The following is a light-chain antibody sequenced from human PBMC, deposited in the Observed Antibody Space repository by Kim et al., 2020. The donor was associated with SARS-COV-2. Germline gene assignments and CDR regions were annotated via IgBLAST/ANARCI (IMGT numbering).Light chain of an antibody. Sequence: QTVVTQEPSFSVSPGGTVTLTCGLSSGSVSTSYYPSWYQQTPGQPPRTLIYNTNTRSSGVPDRFSGSILGNKAALTITGAQADDESDYYCVLYVRSGIWVFGGGTQLTVL. CDR3: VLYVRSGIWV. CDR2: NTN. J-gene: IGLJ3*02. V-gene: IGLV8-61*01. CDR1: SGSVSTSYY.